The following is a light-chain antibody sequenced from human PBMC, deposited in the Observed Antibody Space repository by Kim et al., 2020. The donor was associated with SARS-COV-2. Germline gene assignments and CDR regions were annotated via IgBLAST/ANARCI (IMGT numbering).Light chain of an antibody. J-gene: IGLJ3*02. Sequence: QSALTQPPSASGTPGQRVTISCSGSTSEIGSNYVYWYQQVPGTAPKLLIYRNNQRPSGVPDRFSVCKSGTSASLAISGLRSDDEADYFCATWDDSLNGPVFGGGTQLTVL. V-gene: IGLV1-47*01. CDR3: ATWDDSLNGPV. CDR1: TSEIGSNY. CDR2: RNN.